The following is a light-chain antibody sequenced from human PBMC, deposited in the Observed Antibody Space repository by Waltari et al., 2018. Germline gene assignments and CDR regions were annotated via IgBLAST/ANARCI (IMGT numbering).Light chain of an antibody. CDR2: VNSDGSH. CDR3: QTGGHGTWV. J-gene: IGLJ3*02. CDR1: SGHSSNI. V-gene: IGLV4-69*01. Sequence: LVLTQSPSVSASLGASVKLTCTLSSGHSSNIIAWHQQQPEKGPRYLMKVNSDGSHSKGDEIPDRFSGSSSGAERYLTISSLQSEDEADYYCQTGGHGTWVFGGGTKLTVL.